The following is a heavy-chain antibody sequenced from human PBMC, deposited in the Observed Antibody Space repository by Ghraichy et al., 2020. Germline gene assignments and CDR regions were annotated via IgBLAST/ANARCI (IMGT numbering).Heavy chain of an antibody. CDR1: GFTFSSYS. V-gene: IGHV3-21*01. Sequence: GGSLRLSCAASGFTFSSYSMNWVRQAPGKGLEWVSSISSSSSYIYYADSVKGRFTISRDNAKNSLYLQMNSLRDEDTAVYYCARDSRITKVRGVIMGPPDYWGQGTLVTVSS. J-gene: IGHJ4*02. D-gene: IGHD3-10*01. CDR3: ARDSRITKVRGVIMGPPDY. CDR2: ISSSSSYI.